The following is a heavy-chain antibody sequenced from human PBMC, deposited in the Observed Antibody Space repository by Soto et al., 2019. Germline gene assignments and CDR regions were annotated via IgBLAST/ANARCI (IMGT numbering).Heavy chain of an antibody. V-gene: IGHV3-30*03. Sequence: QVQLVESGGGVVQPGRSLRLSCGASGFTFSSYGMHWVRQAPGKGLEWVAGTSYDGSYESYADSVKGRCTISRDNSKNTLYVQMNSLRAEDTAVYYCATGQYCSGGSCYFNPSDYWGQGTLVTVSS. CDR3: ATGQYCSGGSCYFNPSDY. J-gene: IGHJ4*02. D-gene: IGHD2-15*01. CDR1: GFTFSSYG. CDR2: TSYDGSYE.